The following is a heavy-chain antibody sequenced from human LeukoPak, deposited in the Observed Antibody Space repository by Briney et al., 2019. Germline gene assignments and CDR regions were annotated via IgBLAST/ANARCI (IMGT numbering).Heavy chain of an antibody. J-gene: IGHJ4*02. D-gene: IGHD5-24*01. CDR2: ISGSGGST. CDR3: AKSPYGRDVYNYFDY. CDR1: GFTFRIYA. Sequence: GGSLRLSCAGSGFTFRIYAMSWVRQAPGKGLEWVSAISGSGGSTYYADSVKSRFTISRDNSKNTLYLQMNSLRVEDTAVYYCAKSPYGRDVYNYFDYWGQGTPVTVSS. V-gene: IGHV3-23*01.